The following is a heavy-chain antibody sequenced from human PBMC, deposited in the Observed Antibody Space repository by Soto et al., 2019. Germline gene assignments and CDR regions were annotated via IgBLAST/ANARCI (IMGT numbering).Heavy chain of an antibody. CDR2: IWFDGSNE. Sequence: QPXESLQLSCAASGFPFSSYDMHWVRQAPGKGLEWVAVIWFDGSNEHYADSVQGRFTISRDNSKNTLYLQMDSLRAEDTAVYYCARSVTFGGVIVSYYFDYWGQGTLVTVSS. J-gene: IGHJ4*02. CDR1: GFPFSSYD. V-gene: IGHV3-33*01. D-gene: IGHD3-16*02. CDR3: ARSVTFGGVIVSYYFDY.